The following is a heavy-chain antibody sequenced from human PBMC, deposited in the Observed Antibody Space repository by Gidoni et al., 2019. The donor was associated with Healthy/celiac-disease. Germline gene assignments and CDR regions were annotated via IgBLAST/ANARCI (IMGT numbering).Heavy chain of an antibody. CDR2: IIPILGIA. D-gene: IGHD2-21*02. J-gene: IGHJ4*02. V-gene: IGHV1-69*04. Sequence: QVQLVQSAAEVKKPGSSVKVSCKASGGTFSSYAISWVRQAPGQGLEWMGRIIPILGIANYAQKFQGRVTITADKSTSTAYMELSSLRSEDTAVYYCARDYHALGDPQRSLDYWGQGTLVTVSS. CDR1: GGTFSSYA. CDR3: ARDYHALGDPQRSLDY.